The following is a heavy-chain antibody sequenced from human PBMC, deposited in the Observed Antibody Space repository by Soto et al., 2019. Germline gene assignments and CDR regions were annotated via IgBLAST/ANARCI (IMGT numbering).Heavy chain of an antibody. CDR3: ARYYFWTSDSYYYCLDV. CDR1: GGTFSSYA. CDR2: IIPIFGTA. D-gene: IGHD3-3*01. V-gene: IGHV1-69*13. Sequence: SVKVSCKASGGTFSSYAISWVRQAPGQGLEWMGGIIPIFGTANYAQKFQGRVTITADESTSTAYMELSSLRSEDTAVYYCARYYFWTSDSYYYCLDVSGQGTTVTVSS. J-gene: IGHJ6*02.